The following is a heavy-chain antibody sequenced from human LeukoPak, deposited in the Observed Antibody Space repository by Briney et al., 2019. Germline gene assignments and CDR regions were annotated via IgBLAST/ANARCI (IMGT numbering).Heavy chain of an antibody. CDR2: MNPNSGNT. CDR1: GYTFTSYD. J-gene: IGHJ5*02. V-gene: IGHV1-8*01. D-gene: IGHD3-3*01. CDR3: ARGQTTTIFGVVIHNWFDP. Sequence: ASVKVSCKASGYTFTSYDINWVRQATGQGLEWMGWMNPNSGNTGYAQKFQGRVTMTRNTSISTAYMELSSLRSEDTAVYYCARGQTTTIFGVVIHNWFDPWGQGNLVTVSS.